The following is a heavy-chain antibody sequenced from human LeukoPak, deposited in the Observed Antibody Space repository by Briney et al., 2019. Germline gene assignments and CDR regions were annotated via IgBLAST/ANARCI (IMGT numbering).Heavy chain of an antibody. CDR2: TNPKSGGT. J-gene: IGHJ6*02. CDR3: ARDGGYCGSTTCYSRAEYYYYGLDA. CDR1: GYDYTGFY. D-gene: IGHD2-2*02. V-gene: IGHV1-2*06. Sequence: ASVKVSCKASGYDYTGFYIYWVRQAPGQGLEWMGRTNPKSGGTNYGQKFQGRVTMTRDTSISTAYMELSRLTSDDTAVYYCARDGGYCGSTTCYSRAEYYYYGLDAWGQGTTVTVSS.